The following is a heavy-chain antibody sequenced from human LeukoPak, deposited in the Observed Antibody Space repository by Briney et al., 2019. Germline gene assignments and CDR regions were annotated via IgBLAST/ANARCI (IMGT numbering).Heavy chain of an antibody. Sequence: ASVKVSCKASGYTFTGYYMHWVRQAPGQGLEWMGWINPNSGGTNYAQKFQGRVTMTRDTSISTAYMELSRLRSDDTAVYYCARDRGWNYRSVWFDPWGQGTLVTVSS. CDR2: INPNSGGT. D-gene: IGHD1-7*01. CDR1: GYTFTGYY. CDR3: ARDRGWNYRSVWFDP. V-gene: IGHV1-2*02. J-gene: IGHJ5*02.